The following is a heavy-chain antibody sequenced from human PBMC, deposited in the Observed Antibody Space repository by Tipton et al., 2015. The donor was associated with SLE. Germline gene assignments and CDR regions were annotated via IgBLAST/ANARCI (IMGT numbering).Heavy chain of an antibody. CDR1: GGSISSKTYY. D-gene: IGHD2-15*01. CDR3: ARARGLGSCSGDNCYDYYFGMDV. V-gene: IGHV4-39*07. CDR2: IYYSGST. Sequence: LRLSCTVSGGSISSKTYYWGWIRQPPGKGLEWIGSIYYSGSTYYNPSLKSRVTISLDTSKNQFSLRLSSVTAADTAVYFCARARGLGSCSGDNCYDYYFGMDVWGQGTTVTVSS. J-gene: IGHJ6*02.